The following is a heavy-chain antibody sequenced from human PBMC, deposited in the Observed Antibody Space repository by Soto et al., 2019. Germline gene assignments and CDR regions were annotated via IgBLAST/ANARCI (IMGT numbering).Heavy chain of an antibody. CDR3: ARDRIEWFGEFDYYYMDV. V-gene: IGHV1-69*04. CDR1: GGTFSSYT. D-gene: IGHD3-10*01. CDR2: IIPILGIA. J-gene: IGHJ6*03. Sequence: GASVKLSCKASGGTFSSYTISWVRQAPGQGLEWMGRIIPILGIANYAQKFQGRVTITADKSTSTAYMELSSLRSEDTAVYYCARDRIEWFGEFDYYYMDVWGKGTTVTVSS.